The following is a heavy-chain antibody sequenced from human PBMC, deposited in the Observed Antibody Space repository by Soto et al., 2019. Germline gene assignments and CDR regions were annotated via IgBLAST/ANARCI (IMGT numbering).Heavy chain of an antibody. Sequence: SQTLSLTCAISGDSVSSNSAAWNWIRQSPSRGLEWLGRTYYRSKWYNDYAVSVKSRITINPDTSKSQFSLQLNSVTPGDTAVHYCAREGSSWSYYYYGMDVWGQGTTVTVSS. V-gene: IGHV6-1*01. D-gene: IGHD6-13*01. CDR3: AREGSSWSYYYYGMDV. J-gene: IGHJ6*02. CDR1: GDSVSSNSAA. CDR2: TYYRSKWYN.